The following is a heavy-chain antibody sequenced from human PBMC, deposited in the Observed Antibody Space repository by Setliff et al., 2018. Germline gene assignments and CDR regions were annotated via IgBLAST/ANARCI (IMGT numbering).Heavy chain of an antibody. CDR3: ARVRDCSGGICHRGFHHYMDV. V-gene: IGHV1-18*01. D-gene: IGHD2-15*01. CDR2: ISAQDGNT. CDR1: GYSFLSYG. Sequence: GSVKVSCKASGYSFLSYGITWVRQAPGQGLEWMGWISAQDGNTIYAQNFQGRVTMTTDTSTSTAYMELRSLRSDDTAVYYCARVRDCSGGICHRGFHHYMDVWGKGTTVTVSS. J-gene: IGHJ6*03.